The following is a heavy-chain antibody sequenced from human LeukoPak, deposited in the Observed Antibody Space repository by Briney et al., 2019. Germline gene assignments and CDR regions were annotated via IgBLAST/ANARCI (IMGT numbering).Heavy chain of an antibody. D-gene: IGHD3-16*01. V-gene: IGHV3-74*01. J-gene: IGHJ4*02. CDR3: ARLGPYSFDY. CDR1: GFTFSGYW. Sequence: GGSLRLSCAASGFTFSGYWMHWVRQAPGKGLVWVSRINSDGSITTYADSVKGRFTISRDNAKNTFYLQMNSLRAEDTAVYYCARLGPYSFDYWGQGTLVTVSS. CDR2: INSDGSIT.